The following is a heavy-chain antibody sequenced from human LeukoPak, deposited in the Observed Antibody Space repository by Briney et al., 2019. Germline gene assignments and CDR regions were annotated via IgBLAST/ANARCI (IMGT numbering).Heavy chain of an antibody. Sequence: GESLRISCQGSGYSFSNNWISWVRQMPGKGLEWMGRIDPRDSYVTYSPSFQGHVTISVDKSITTAYLQWSTLKASDTATYYCARHFNQYHDSASYYSNYWYFDLWGRGTLVTVSS. D-gene: IGHD3-10*01. CDR2: IDPRDSYV. J-gene: IGHJ2*01. CDR1: GYSFSNNW. V-gene: IGHV5-10-1*01. CDR3: ARHFNQYHDSASYYSNYWYFDL.